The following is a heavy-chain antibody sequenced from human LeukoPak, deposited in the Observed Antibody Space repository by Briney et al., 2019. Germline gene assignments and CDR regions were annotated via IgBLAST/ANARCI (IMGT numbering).Heavy chain of an antibody. CDR3: VKDYGPKQLVFFEY. CDR1: GFTFSTFP. Sequence: PGGSLRLSCSASGFTFSTFPMHWVRQAPGKGLEYFSAISRNGDTTYYADSVKGRFTISRDNSKNTLYVQMNSLRAEDTAVYYCVKDYGPKQLVFFEYWGQGTLVTVSS. D-gene: IGHD6-13*01. CDR2: ISRNGDTT. V-gene: IGHV3-64*03. J-gene: IGHJ4*02.